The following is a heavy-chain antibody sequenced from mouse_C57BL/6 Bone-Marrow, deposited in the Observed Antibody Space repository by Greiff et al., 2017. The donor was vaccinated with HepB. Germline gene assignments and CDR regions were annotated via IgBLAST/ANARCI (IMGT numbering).Heavy chain of an antibody. CDR2: ISSGSSTI. CDR1: GFTFSDYG. D-gene: IGHD6-1*01. Sequence: EVNVVESGGGLVKPGGSLKLSCAASGFTFSDYGMHWVRQAPEKGLEWVAYISSGSSTIYYADTVKGRFTISRDNAKNTLFLQMTSLRSEDTAMYYCAKTLAYYYAMDYWVKEPQSPSPQ. J-gene: IGHJ4*01. V-gene: IGHV5-17*01. CDR3: AKTLAYYYAMDY.